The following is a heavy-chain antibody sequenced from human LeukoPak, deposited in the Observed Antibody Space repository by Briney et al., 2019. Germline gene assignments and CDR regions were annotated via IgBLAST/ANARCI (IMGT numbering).Heavy chain of an antibody. CDR2: IAWDTVTI. Sequence: GGSLRLSCVASEFTFSGYSMNWVRQAPGRGLEWVSYIAWDTVTIYYADSVKGRFTVSRDSAKNSLYLQMNSLRPEDTALYYCVKDMNPGGADVWGQGTTVTVSS. CDR3: VKDMNPGGADV. CDR1: EFTFSGYS. J-gene: IGHJ6*02. V-gene: IGHV3-48*04. D-gene: IGHD3-10*01.